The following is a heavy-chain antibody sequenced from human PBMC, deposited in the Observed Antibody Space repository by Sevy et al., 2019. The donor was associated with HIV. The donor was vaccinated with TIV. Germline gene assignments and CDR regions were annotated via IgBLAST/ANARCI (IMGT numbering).Heavy chain of an antibody. Sequence: LTCSVSGDSLSSADFYWSWVRQPPGKGLEWIGYFFYSDNFYYNPSLKSRLTISVDTSKNQFSLKLTSVTAADSAVYYSARSQNVDSAPFDYWGQGTPVTVSS. J-gene: IGHJ4*02. D-gene: IGHD5-18*01. V-gene: IGHV4-30-4*01. CDR3: ARSQNVDSAPFDY. CDR2: FFYSDNF. CDR1: GDSLSSADFY.